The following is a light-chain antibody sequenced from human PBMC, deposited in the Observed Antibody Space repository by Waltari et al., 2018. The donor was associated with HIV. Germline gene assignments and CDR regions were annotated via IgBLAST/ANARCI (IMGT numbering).Light chain of an antibody. CDR3: CSYAGAYTYV. Sequence: QSALTQPRSVSGSPGPSVTISCTGTSRALAYFDYVSWYQQYPGKAPKVIIYEVSQRPSGVPDRFTASKSGITASLTISGLQDEDEADYYCCSYAGAYTYVFGTGTKVTVL. CDR2: EVS. V-gene: IGLV2-11*01. J-gene: IGLJ1*01. CDR1: SRALAYFDY.